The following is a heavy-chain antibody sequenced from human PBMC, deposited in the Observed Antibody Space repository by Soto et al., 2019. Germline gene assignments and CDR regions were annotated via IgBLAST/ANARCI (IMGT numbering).Heavy chain of an antibody. V-gene: IGHV3-48*01. CDR1: VFTFSSYS. CDR2: ISSSSSTI. D-gene: IGHD3-9*01. Sequence: EVQLVESGGGLVQPGGSLRLSCAASVFTFSSYSMNWVRQAPGKGLEWVSYISSSSSTIYYADSVKGRFTISRDNAKNSLYLQMNSLRAEDTAVYYCARERRVRYFDWFDPWGQGTLVTVSS. CDR3: ARERRVRYFDWFDP. J-gene: IGHJ5*02.